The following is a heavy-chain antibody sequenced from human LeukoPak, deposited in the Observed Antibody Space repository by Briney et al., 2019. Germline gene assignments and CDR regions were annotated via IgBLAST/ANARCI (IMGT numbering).Heavy chain of an antibody. CDR3: AKVLYYYDSSGLDY. J-gene: IGHJ4*02. CDR2: ISGSGGST. D-gene: IGHD3-22*01. Sequence: GGSLRLSCAASGFTFSSYAMSWVRQAPGKGLEWVSAISGSGGSTYYADSVKGRFTISRDNSKNTLYLQMNSLRAEDTAVYYCAKVLYYYDSSGLDYWGQGTLVTVSS. V-gene: IGHV3-23*01. CDR1: GFTFSSYA.